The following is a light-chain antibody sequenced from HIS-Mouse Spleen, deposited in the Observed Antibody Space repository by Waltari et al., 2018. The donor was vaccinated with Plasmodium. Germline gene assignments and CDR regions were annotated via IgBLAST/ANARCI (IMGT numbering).Light chain of an antibody. CDR1: QGISSY. CDR2: AAS. J-gene: IGKJ2*01. CDR3: QQYDNLPYT. V-gene: IGKV1-8*01. Sequence: AIRMTQSPSSFSASTGDRVTLTCRASQGISSYLAWYQQKPGKAPKLLIYAASTLQSGVPSRFSGSGSGTDFTLTISCLQSEDFATYYCQQYDNLPYTFGQGTKLEIK.